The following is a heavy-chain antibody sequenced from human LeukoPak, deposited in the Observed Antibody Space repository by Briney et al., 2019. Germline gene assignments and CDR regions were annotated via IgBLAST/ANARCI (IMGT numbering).Heavy chain of an antibody. D-gene: IGHD1-26*01. J-gene: IGHJ4*02. Sequence: GASVKVSFKASGYTFTSYYMHWVRQAPGQGLEWMGWINPNSGGTNYAQKFQGRVTMTGDTAISTAYMELSRLTSDDTAVYYCARGRGSYSLDYWGQGTLVTVSS. V-gene: IGHV1-2*02. CDR2: INPNSGGT. CDR3: ARGRGSYSLDY. CDR1: GYTFTSYY.